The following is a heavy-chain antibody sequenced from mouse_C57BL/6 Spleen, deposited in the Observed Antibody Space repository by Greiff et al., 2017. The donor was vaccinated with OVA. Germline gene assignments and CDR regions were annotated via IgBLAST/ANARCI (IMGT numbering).Heavy chain of an antibody. J-gene: IGHJ1*03. Sequence: QVQLKESGPELVKPGASVKISCTASGYAFRSSWMNWVKQRPGKGLEWIGRIYPGDGDTNYHGKLKGRATLTADKSYSTAYMQLSSLTSDDTAVYSCARDLSLYFDVWGTGTTVTVSS. CDR2: IYPGDGDT. CDR3: ARDLSLYFDV. CDR1: GYAFRSSW. V-gene: IGHV1-82*01.